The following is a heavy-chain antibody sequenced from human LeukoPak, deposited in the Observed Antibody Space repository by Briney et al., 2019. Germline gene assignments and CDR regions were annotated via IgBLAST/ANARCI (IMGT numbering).Heavy chain of an antibody. V-gene: IGHV1-46*01. CDR2: INPSGGST. CDR3: ARDQVPAATIPLFDY. CDR1: GYTFTSYY. D-gene: IGHD2-2*01. Sequence: ASVKVSCKASGYTFTSYYMHWVRQAPGQGLEWMGIINPSGGSTSYAQKFQGRVTMTRDTSTSTVYMELSSLRSEDTAVYYCARDQVPAATIPLFDYWGQGTLVTVSS. J-gene: IGHJ4*02.